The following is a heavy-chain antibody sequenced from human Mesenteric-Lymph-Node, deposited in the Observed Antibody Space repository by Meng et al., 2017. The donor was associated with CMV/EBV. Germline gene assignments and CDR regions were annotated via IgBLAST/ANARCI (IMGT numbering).Heavy chain of an antibody. Sequence: FTGYYMHWVRQAPGQVLEWMGWINPNSGGTNYAQKFQGGVTMTRDTSISTAYMELSRLRSDDTAVYYCARVGLFFRGGSYEGYNWFDPWGQGTLVTVSS. CDR1: FTGYY. D-gene: IGHD1-26*01. V-gene: IGHV1-2*02. CDR2: INPNSGGT. CDR3: ARVGLFFRGGSYEGYNWFDP. J-gene: IGHJ5*02.